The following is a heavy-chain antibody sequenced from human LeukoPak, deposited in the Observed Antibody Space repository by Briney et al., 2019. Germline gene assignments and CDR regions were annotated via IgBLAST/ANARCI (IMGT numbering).Heavy chain of an antibody. V-gene: IGHV5-51*01. CDR1: GYSFTSYW. D-gene: IGHD2-2*01. Sequence: GESLKISCKGSGYSFTSYWIGWVRQMPGKGLEWMGIIYPGDSDTRYSPSFQGRVTISADKSISTAYLQWSSLKASDTAMYYCASRIVVVPAAYDAFDIWGQGTMVTVSS. CDR2: IYPGDSDT. J-gene: IGHJ3*02. CDR3: ASRIVVVPAAYDAFDI.